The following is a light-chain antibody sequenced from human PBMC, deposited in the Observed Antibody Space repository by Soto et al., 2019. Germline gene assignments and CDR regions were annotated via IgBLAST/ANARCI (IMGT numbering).Light chain of an antibody. J-gene: IGKJ5*01. CDR3: QQYGYSPGA. CDR1: QSVSSY. Sequence: EIVLTHSPATLSLCPWEIATLSCRASQSVSSYLAWLQHKPGQAPRLLIHGASTRATGTPDRFRGSGSGTDFTLTISRLEPEDFAVYYCQQYGYSPGALGQGTRLEIK. V-gene: IGKV3-20*01. CDR2: GAS.